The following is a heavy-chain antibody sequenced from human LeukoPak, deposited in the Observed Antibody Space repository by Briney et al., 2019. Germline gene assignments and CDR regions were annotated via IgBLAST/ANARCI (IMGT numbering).Heavy chain of an antibody. CDR1: GFSLHTHA. D-gene: IGHD5-18*01. CDR2: ISGNGAQT. J-gene: IGHJ4*02. Sequence: GGSLRLSCTASGFSLHTHAMSWVRQAPGKGLEWVSTISGNGAQTFSAGSVKGRFTISRDNSRTTLYLQMNNLRAEDTALYYCAKDLGYSYGWVDYWGQGILVTVSS. V-gene: IGHV3-23*01. CDR3: AKDLGYSYGWVDY.